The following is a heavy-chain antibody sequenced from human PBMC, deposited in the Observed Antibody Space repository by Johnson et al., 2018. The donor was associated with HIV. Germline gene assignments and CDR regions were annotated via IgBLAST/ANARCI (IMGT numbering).Heavy chain of an antibody. CDR1: GFTFSNAW. V-gene: IGHV3-15*01. Sequence: VQLVESGGGLVKPGGSLRLSCAASGFTFSNAWMSWVRQAPGKGLEWVGRIKSKTDGGTTDYAAPVKGRFTISRDDSKNTLYVQMKSLKTEDTAVYYCANSLLLDAFNIWGQGTMVTVSS. D-gene: IGHD4-23*01. J-gene: IGHJ3*02. CDR3: ANSLLLDAFNI. CDR2: IKSKTDGGTT.